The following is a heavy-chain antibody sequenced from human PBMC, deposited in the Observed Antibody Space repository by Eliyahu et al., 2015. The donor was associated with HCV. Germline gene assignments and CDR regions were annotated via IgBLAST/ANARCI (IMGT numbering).Heavy chain of an antibody. D-gene: IGHD3-22*01. J-gene: IGHJ6*02. Sequence: EVQLVESGGGLVQPGRSLRLSXTAXGFTFXDYAXXWVRQAPGKGLEWVGFIRSKAYGGTTEYAASVKGRFTISRDDSKSIAYLQMNSLKTEDTAVYYCTRVMIVRSSGYYYGMDVWGQGTTVTVSS. CDR3: TRVMIVRSSGYYYGMDV. V-gene: IGHV3-49*04. CDR2: IRSKAYGGTT. CDR1: GFTFXDYA.